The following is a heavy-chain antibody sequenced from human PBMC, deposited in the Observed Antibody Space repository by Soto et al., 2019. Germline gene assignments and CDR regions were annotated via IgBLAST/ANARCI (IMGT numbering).Heavy chain of an antibody. J-gene: IGHJ6*02. CDR3: ARVGYCSGGSCYFNYYYYGTYV. Sequence: SETLSLTCTVSGGSISSGGYYWSWIRQHPGKGLEWIGYIYYSGSTYYNPSLKSRVTISVDTSKNQFSLKLSSVTAADTAVYYCARVGYCSGGSCYFNYYYYGTYVWGQGNTVTVS. D-gene: IGHD2-15*01. CDR2: IYYSGST. CDR1: GGSISSGGYY. V-gene: IGHV4-31*03.